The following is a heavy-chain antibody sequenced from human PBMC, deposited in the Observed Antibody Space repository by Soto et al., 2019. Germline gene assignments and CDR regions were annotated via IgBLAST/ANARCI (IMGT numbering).Heavy chain of an antibody. CDR3: ARGQVVPAAMADASNWFDP. J-gene: IGHJ5*02. D-gene: IGHD2-2*01. V-gene: IGHV4-34*01. CDR2: INHSGST. Sequence: SETLSLTCAVYGGSFSGYYWSWIRQPPGKGLEWIGEINHSGSTNYNPSLKSRVTISVDTSKNQFSLKLSSVTAADTAVYYCARGQVVPAAMADASNWFDPWGQGTLVTVSS. CDR1: GGSFSGYY.